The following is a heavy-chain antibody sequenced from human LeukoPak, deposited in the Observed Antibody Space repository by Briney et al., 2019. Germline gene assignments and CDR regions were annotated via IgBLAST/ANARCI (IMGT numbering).Heavy chain of an antibody. Sequence: PSETLSLTCTVSGGSISSYYWSWIRQPPGKGLEWIGYIYYSGSTYYNPSLKSRVTISVDRSKNQFSLKVSSVTAADTAVYYCTRVSFRGSRWGREPWSPSPQ. D-gene: IGHD3-10*01. CDR1: GGSISSYY. CDR3: TRVSFRGSR. V-gene: IGHV4-59*12. CDR2: IYYSGST. J-gene: IGHJ4*02.